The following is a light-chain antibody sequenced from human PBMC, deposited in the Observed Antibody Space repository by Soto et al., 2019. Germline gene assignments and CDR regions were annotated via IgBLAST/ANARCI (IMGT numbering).Light chain of an antibody. CDR3: QQGNSFPRT. CDR2: AAS. CDR1: QGIYNW. J-gene: IGKJ3*01. V-gene: IGKV1-12*01. Sequence: DIPMTQSPSSVSASVGDRVTITCRASQGIYNWLAWYQQKPGGAPKLLIYAASSLQSGVPSRFSGSGSKTDFTLTISSLQPEDSATYYCQQGNSFPRTFGPGTKVDIK.